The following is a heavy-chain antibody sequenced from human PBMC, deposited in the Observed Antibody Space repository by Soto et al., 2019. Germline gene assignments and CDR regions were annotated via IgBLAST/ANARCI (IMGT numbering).Heavy chain of an antibody. CDR2: INTGNGNT. V-gene: IGHV1-3*04. CDR3: ARDLIDFLSGYPLHGLDV. CDR1: GYTFASYA. J-gene: IGHJ6*02. D-gene: IGHD3-3*01. Sequence: ASVKVSCKAAGYTFASYAVHWVRQAPGQRLGWMGWINTGNGNTKYSQKFQGRVTILSDTSASTAYMEVSSLRSEDTAVYFCARDLIDFLSGYPLHGLDVWGQGTTVTVSS.